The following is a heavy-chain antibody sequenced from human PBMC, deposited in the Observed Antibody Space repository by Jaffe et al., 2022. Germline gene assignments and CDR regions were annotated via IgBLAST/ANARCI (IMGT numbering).Heavy chain of an antibody. D-gene: IGHD6-19*01. CDR2: IYTSGST. Sequence: QVQLQESGPGLVKPSQTLSLTCTVSGGSISSGSYYWSWIRQPAGKGLEWIGRIYTSGSTNYNPSLKSRVTISVDTSKNQFSLKLSSVTAADTAVYYCAREGPRIAVAGIPGGDAFDIWGQGTMVTVSS. V-gene: IGHV4-61*02. CDR1: GGSISSGSYY. J-gene: IGHJ3*02. CDR3: AREGPRIAVAGIPGGDAFDI.